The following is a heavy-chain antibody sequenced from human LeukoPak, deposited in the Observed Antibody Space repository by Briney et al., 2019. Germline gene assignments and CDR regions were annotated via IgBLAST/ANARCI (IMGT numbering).Heavy chain of an antibody. V-gene: IGHV4-39*01. J-gene: IGHJ4*02. CDR2: IHYSGST. Sequence: PSETLSLTCTGSGGSISSSRYYWGWIRQPPGKGLEWIGSIHYSGSTYYNPSLKSRVTISVDTSKNQFSLKLSSVTAADTAVYYCERPTVGATTCVDYWGQGTLVTVSS. CDR1: GGSISSSRYY. CDR3: ERPTVGATTCVDY. D-gene: IGHD1-26*01.